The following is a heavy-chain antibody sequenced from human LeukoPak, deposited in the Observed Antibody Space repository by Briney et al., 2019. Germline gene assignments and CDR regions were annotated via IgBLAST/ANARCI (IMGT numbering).Heavy chain of an antibody. CDR1: GFTFSSYG. CDR3: AKVSYSSSSEIDY. J-gene: IGHJ4*02. Sequence: GGSLRLSCAASGFTFSSYGMHWVRQAPGKGLEWVAFIRYDGSNKYYADSVKGRFTISRDNSKNTLYLQMNSLRAEDTAVYYCAKVSYSSSSEIDYWGQGTLVTVSS. V-gene: IGHV3-30*02. CDR2: IRYDGSNK. D-gene: IGHD6-6*01.